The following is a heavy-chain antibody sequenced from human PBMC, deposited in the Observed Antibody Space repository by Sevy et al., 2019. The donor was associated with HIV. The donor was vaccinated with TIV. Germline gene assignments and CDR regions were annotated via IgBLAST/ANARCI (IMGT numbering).Heavy chain of an antibody. Sequence: SETLSLTCAVYGGSFSGYYWSWIRQPPGKGLEWIGEINHSGSTNYNPSLKSRVTISVDTSKNQFSLKLSSVTAADTAVYYCARSASEYWGYDYIWASYRQRGWFDPWGQGTLVTVSS. CDR3: ARSASEYWGYDYIWASYRQRGWFDP. J-gene: IGHJ5*02. CDR1: GGSFSGYY. V-gene: IGHV4-34*01. D-gene: IGHD3-16*02. CDR2: INHSGST.